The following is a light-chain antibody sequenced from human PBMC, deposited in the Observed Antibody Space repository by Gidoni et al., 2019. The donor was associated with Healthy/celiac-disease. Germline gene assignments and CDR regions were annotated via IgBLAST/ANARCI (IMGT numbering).Light chain of an antibody. Sequence: QSALTQPASVAGSPGKSITISCTGTSSAVGGYNYVSWYQQPPGKAPKLMIYAVSNRPAGVSNRFSGSKAGNTASLTISGLQAEDEADYYCSSYTSSSTLVFGGGTKLTVL. J-gene: IGLJ2*01. V-gene: IGLV2-14*01. CDR1: SSAVGGYNY. CDR2: AVS. CDR3: SSYTSSSTLV.